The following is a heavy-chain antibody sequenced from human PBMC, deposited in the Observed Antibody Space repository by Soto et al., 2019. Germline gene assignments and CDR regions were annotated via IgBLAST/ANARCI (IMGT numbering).Heavy chain of an antibody. CDR3: ARDSSSSGYYYGMDV. CDR1: NETLTTYG. D-gene: IGHD6-6*01. J-gene: IGHJ6*02. Sequence: QVHLVQSGAEVKKPGASVKVSCKASNETLTTYGISWVRQAPGQGLEWMGWVSGYSGHSSSAQEFQDRVIMTTDTSTTTAYMELRSLTSDGSAVYFCARDSSSSGYYYGMDVWGQGTTVTVSS. V-gene: IGHV1-18*01. CDR2: VSGYSGHS.